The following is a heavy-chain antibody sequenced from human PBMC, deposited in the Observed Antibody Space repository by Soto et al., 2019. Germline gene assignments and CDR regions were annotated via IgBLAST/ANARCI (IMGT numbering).Heavy chain of an antibody. J-gene: IGHJ6*02. CDR2: MNPNSGNT. D-gene: IGHD6-19*01. V-gene: IGHV1-8*01. CDR3: ARDYSSGYGMDV. Sequence: QVQLVQSGAEVKKPGASVKVSCKASGYTFTSYDINWVRQATGQGLEWMGWMNPNSGNTDYAQKFQGRVTMTRNTSISTAYMELSSMRSEDTAVYYCARDYSSGYGMDVWGQGTTVTVSS. CDR1: GYTFTSYD.